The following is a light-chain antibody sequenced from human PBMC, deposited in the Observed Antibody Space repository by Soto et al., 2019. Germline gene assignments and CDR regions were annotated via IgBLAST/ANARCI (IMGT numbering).Light chain of an antibody. CDR2: DAS. CDR3: QQYNSYQLT. CDR1: QSISSW. Sequence: DIQMTQSPSTLSASVGDRVTITCRASQSISSWLAWYQQKPGKAPKLLIYDASSLESGVPSRFSGSGSGTEFTLTISSLQPDDFATYSCQQYNSYQLTFGGGTKVEIK. J-gene: IGKJ4*01. V-gene: IGKV1-5*01.